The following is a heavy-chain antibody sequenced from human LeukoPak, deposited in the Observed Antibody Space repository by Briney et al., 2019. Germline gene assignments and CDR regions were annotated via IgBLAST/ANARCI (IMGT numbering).Heavy chain of an antibody. Sequence: PSETLSLTCTVSGGSISSYSWSWIRQPPGKGLEWVGYIYYSGSINYNAALKSRVTMSVDKSKNRFSLKLNTVTAADTAVYYCARGGSRHYKWFDPWGQGTLVTVSS. D-gene: IGHD2-2*01. J-gene: IGHJ5*02. CDR2: IYYSGSI. CDR1: GGSISSYS. CDR3: ARGGSRHYKWFDP. V-gene: IGHV4-59*01.